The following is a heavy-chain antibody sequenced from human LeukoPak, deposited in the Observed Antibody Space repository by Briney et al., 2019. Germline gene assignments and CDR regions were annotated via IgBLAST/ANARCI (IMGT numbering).Heavy chain of an antibody. CDR3: ARSPLAFYDSSGYPRVWFDP. D-gene: IGHD3-22*01. J-gene: IGHJ5*02. Sequence: SETLSLTCTVSGDSISSGGYSWSWIRQPPGKGLEWIGYIYHIGYISQSGNIYQNPSLKSRVTISLDTSRNQFSLKLSSVTAADTAVYYCARSPLAFYDSSGYPRVWFDPWGQGTLVTVSS. CDR1: GDSISSGGYS. V-gene: IGHV4-30-2*01. CDR2: ISQSGNI.